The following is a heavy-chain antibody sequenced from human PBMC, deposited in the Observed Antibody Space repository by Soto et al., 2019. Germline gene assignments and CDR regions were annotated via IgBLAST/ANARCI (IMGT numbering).Heavy chain of an antibody. CDR3: ARDYGGNALLDYYGMDV. J-gene: IGHJ6*02. D-gene: IGHD4-17*01. CDR2: IIPIFGTA. CDR1: GGTFCSYA. Sequence: SVKVSCKASGGTFCSYAISWVRQAPGQGLEWMGGIIPIFGTANYAQKFQGRVTITADESTSTAYMELSSLRSEDTAVYYCARDYGGNALLDYYGMDVWGQGTTVTVSS. V-gene: IGHV1-69*13.